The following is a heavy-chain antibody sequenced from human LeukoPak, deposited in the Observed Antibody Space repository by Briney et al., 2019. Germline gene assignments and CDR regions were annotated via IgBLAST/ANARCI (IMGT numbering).Heavy chain of an antibody. J-gene: IGHJ4*02. V-gene: IGHV1-2*02. Sequence: GASVKVSCKASGYTFTGYYMHWVRQAPGQGLEWMGWINPNSGGTNYAQKFRGRVTMTRDTSISTAYMELSRLRSDDTAVYYCAREHDDVWTSCDYWGQGTLVTVSS. CDR3: AREHDDVWTSCDY. CDR2: INPNSGGT. CDR1: GYTFTGYY. D-gene: IGHD3/OR15-3a*01.